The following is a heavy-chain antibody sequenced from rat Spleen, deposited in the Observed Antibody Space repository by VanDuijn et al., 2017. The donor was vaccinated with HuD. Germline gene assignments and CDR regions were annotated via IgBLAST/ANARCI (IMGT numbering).Heavy chain of an antibody. CDR2: ISSGGST. CDR3: ARWGYPVFDY. D-gene: IGHD1-4*01. CDR1: GFSLTSYT. Sequence: QVQLKESGPGLVQPSQTLSLTCTVSGFSLTSYTVSWVRQPPGKGLEWIAAISSGGSTYYNSALKSRLSISRDTSKSQVFLKMNSLQTEDTAMYFCARWGYPVFDYWGQGVMVTVSS. J-gene: IGHJ2*01. V-gene: IGHV2-6*01.